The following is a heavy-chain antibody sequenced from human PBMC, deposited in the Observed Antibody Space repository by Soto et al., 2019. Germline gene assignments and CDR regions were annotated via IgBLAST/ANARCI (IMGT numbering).Heavy chain of an antibody. CDR2: ISAYNGNT. CDR1: GYTFTSYG. V-gene: IGHV1-18*04. CDR3: ARDQWYYDSSGYYGAFDI. Sequence: ASVKVSCKASGYTFTSYGISGVRQAPGQGLEWMGWISAYNGNTNYAQKLQGRVTMTTDTSTSTAYMELRSLRSDDTAVYYCARDQWYYDSSGYYGAFDIWGQGTMVTVSS. J-gene: IGHJ3*02. D-gene: IGHD3-22*01.